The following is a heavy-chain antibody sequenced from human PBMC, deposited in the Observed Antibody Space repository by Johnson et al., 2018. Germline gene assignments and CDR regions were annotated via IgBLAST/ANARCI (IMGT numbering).Heavy chain of an antibody. V-gene: IGHV3-11*04. CDR2: ISSSGSTI. D-gene: IGHD2-8*01. CDR1: GFTFSDYY. J-gene: IGHJ6*03. CDR3: ARAVSYCTNGVCYYYYYMDV. Sequence: QVQLVQSGGGLVKPGGSLRLSCAASGFTFSDYYMSWIRQAPGKGLEWVSYISSSGSTIYYADSVKGRFTITRDNAKNSLYLQMNSLRAEDTAVYYCARAVSYCTNGVCYYYYYMDVWGKGTTVTVSS.